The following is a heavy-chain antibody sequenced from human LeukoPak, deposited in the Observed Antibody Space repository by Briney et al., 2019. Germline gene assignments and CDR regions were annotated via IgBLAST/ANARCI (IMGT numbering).Heavy chain of an antibody. CDR2: IKQDGSEK. D-gene: IGHD6-13*01. CDR3: AREHEPMAAAPIDY. V-gene: IGHV3-7*01. J-gene: IGHJ4*02. Sequence: GGSLRLSCAASGFTFSSYWMSWVRQAPGKGLEWVANIKQDGSEKYYVDSVKGRFTISRDNAKNSLYLQMNSLRAEDTAVYYCAREHEPMAAAPIDYWGQGTLVTVSS. CDR1: GFTFSSYW.